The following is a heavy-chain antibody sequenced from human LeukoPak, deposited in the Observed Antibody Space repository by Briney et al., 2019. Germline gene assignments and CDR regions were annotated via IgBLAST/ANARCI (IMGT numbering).Heavy chain of an antibody. CDR3: AKDAPRLAVAATRAFLFDY. D-gene: IGHD6-19*01. CDR1: GFTFSSYA. CDR2: ISGSGGST. V-gene: IGHV3-23*01. Sequence: PGGSLRLSCAASGFTFSSYAMSWVRQAPGKGLEWVSAISGSGGSTYYADSVKGRFTISRDNSKNTLYPQMNSLRAEDTAVYYCAKDAPRLAVAATRAFLFDYWGQGTLVTVSS. J-gene: IGHJ4*02.